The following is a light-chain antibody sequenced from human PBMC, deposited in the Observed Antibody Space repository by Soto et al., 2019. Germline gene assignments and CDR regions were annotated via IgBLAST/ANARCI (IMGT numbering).Light chain of an antibody. V-gene: IGLV2-8*01. Sequence: QSVLTQPPSASGSPGQSVTISCTGTSSDVGAYNYVSWYQQHPGKAPKLMIYEVNQRPSGVPDRFSGSKFGNTASLTVSGLQAEDEADYYCSSYAVRGVFGGGTKLTVL. CDR3: SSYAVRGV. CDR1: SSDVGAYNY. CDR2: EVN. J-gene: IGLJ2*01.